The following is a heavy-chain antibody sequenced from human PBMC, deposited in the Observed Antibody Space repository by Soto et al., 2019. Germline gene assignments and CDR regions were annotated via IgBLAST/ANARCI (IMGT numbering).Heavy chain of an antibody. CDR2: ISYDGSNK. CDR1: GFTFSSYV. CDR3: AKVGGYSYGYYNYFDY. D-gene: IGHD5-18*01. J-gene: IGHJ4*02. Sequence: PVGSLRLSCAASGFTFSSYVMHWVLQAPAKGLEWVAVISYDGSNKYYADSVKGRFTISRDNSKNTLYLQMTSLRAEDTAVYYCAKVGGYSYGYYNYFDYWGQGTLVTVSA. V-gene: IGHV3-30*18.